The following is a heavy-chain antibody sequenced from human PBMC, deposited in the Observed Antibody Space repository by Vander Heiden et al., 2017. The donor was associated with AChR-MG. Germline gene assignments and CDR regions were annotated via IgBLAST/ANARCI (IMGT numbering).Heavy chain of an antibody. CDR1: SGSISSGGYY. V-gene: IGHV4-31*03. CDR3: ARGGSGYGSGSYERGYYYYMDV. J-gene: IGHJ6*03. CDR2: IYYSGST. Sequence: QVQLQESGPGLVKPSQTLSLTCTVSSGSISSGGYYWSWIRQHPGKGLEWIGYIYYSGSTYYNPSLKSRVTISVDTSKNQFSLKLSSVTAADTAVYYCARGGSGYGSGSYERGYYYYMDVWGKGTTVTVSS. D-gene: IGHD3-10*01.